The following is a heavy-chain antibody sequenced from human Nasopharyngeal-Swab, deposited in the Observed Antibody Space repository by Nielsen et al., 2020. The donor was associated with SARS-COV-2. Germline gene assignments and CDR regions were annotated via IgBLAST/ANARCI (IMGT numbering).Heavy chain of an antibody. CDR2: INSDGSST. CDR3: AKAIPYYYGSGSYYMDV. D-gene: IGHD3-10*01. CDR1: GFTFSSYW. V-gene: IGHV3-74*01. J-gene: IGHJ6*03. Sequence: GESLKISCAASGFTFSSYWMHWVRQAPGKGLVWVSRINSDGSSTSYADSVKGRFTIPRDNAKNTLYLQMNSLRAEDTAVYYCAKAIPYYYGSGSYYMDVWGKGTTVTVSS.